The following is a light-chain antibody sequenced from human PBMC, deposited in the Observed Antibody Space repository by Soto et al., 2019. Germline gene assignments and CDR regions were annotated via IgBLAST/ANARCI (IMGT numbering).Light chain of an antibody. J-gene: IGKJ3*01. CDR2: STS. Sequence: DIQMTQSPPSLSASVGDRVTITCRASQTISSYLTWYQQKPGKAPKLLIYSTSTLQSGVPSRFSGSGSGTDFTLTISGLPPEDFATYYCQQSYSAPLTFGPGTRVDLK. CDR1: QTISSY. V-gene: IGKV1-39*01. CDR3: QQSYSAPLT.